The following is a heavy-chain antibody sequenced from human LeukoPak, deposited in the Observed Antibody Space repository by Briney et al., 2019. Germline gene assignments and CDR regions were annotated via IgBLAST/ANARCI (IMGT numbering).Heavy chain of an antibody. Sequence: SETLSLTCTVSGGSISSSSYYWGWIRQPPGKGLEWIGSIYYSGSTYYNPSLKSRVTISVDTSKNQFSLKLSSVTAADTAVYYCARERDCGGDCYSPYYYYMDVWGQGTLVTVSS. CDR2: IYYSGST. CDR1: GGSISSSSYY. J-gene: IGHJ6*03. CDR3: ARERDCGGDCYSPYYYYMDV. D-gene: IGHD2-21*02. V-gene: IGHV4-39*07.